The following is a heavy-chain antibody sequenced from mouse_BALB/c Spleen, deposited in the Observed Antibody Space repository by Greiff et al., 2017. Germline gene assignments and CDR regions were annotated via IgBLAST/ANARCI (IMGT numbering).Heavy chain of an antibody. Sequence: VKLMESGAELVMPGASVKMSCKASGYTFTDYWMHWVKQRPGQGLEWIGAIDTSDSYTSYNQKFKGKATLTVDESSSTAYMQLSSLTSEDSAVYYCAARYHYAMDYWGQGTSVTVSS. D-gene: IGHD1-1*01. CDR1: GYTFTDYW. CDR2: IDTSDSYT. V-gene: IGHV1-69*01. J-gene: IGHJ4*01. CDR3: AARYHYAMDY.